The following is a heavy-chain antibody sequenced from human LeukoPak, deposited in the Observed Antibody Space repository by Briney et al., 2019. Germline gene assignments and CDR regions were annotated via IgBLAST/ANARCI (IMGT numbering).Heavy chain of an antibody. D-gene: IGHD2-2*01. CDR2: ISSSSDTI. CDR3: ARTGSYCSSTSCFSYYFDY. J-gene: IGHJ4*02. V-gene: IGHV3-48*04. Sequence: PGGSLRLSCAASGFTFGPYTMNWVRQAPGKGLEWVSYISSSSDTIYYADSVKGRFTISRDNAKNSLYLQMNSLRAEDTAVYYCARTGSYCSSTSCFSYYFDYWGQGTLVTVSS. CDR1: GFTFGPYT.